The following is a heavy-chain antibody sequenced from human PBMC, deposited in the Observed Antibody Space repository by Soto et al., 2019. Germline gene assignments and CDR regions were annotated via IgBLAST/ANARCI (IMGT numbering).Heavy chain of an antibody. CDR3: ASPTMTSTSFYYAMDV. D-gene: IGHD4-17*01. Sequence: GGSLKISCKTSCHRVTTHWISWVRQMPGEGLEYMGKINPTDSETNYSPSFEGHVTFSVDRSTSTAYVRWNSLKASDTAMYYCASPTMTSTSFYYAMDVWGQGTTVTVSS. J-gene: IGHJ6*02. CDR1: CHRVTTHW. CDR2: INPTDSET. V-gene: IGHV5-10-1*01.